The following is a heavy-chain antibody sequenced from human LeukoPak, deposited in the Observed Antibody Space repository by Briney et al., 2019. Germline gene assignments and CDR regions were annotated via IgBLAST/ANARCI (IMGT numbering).Heavy chain of an antibody. J-gene: IGHJ6*02. CDR2: IRSKAYRGTT. V-gene: IGHV3-49*04. Sequence: PGGPLNLPCRVLGFPFGDLAMSWARRAQGRGLGGLGFIRSKAYRGTTEYAASVKGRFTISRDDSASIAYLQMNSLKTEDTAVYYCARGPIQLWIHNAMDVWGQGTTATVSS. CDR3: ARGPIQLWIHNAMDV. CDR1: GFPFGDLA. D-gene: IGHD5-18*01.